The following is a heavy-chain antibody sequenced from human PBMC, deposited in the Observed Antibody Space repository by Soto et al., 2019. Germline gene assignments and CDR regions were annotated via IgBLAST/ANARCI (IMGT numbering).Heavy chain of an antibody. CDR1: GGSFSGYY. V-gene: IGHV4-34*01. J-gene: IGHJ4*02. D-gene: IGHD2-15*01. CDR2: INHSGST. Sequence: QVQLQQWGAGLLKPSETLSLTCAVYGGSFSGYYWSWIRQPPGKGLEWIGEINHSGSTTYNPSLKXXVTISVDTSKNQISLKLRSVIAADTAVYYCASTSATYYFDYWGQGTLVTVSS. CDR3: ASTSATYYFDY.